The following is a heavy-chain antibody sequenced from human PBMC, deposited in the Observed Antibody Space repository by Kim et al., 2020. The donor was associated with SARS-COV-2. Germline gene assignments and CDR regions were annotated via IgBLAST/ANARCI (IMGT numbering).Heavy chain of an antibody. CDR1: GGSISSGGYY. D-gene: IGHD3-22*01. CDR2: IYYSGST. J-gene: IGHJ4*02. V-gene: IGHV4-31*03. CDR3: ARTAMIVAFDY. Sequence: SETLSLTCTVSGGSISSGGYYWSWIRQHPGKGLEWIGYIYYSGSTYYNPSLKSRVTISVDTSKNQFSLKLSSVTAADTAVYYCARTAMIVAFDYWGQGTLVTVSS.